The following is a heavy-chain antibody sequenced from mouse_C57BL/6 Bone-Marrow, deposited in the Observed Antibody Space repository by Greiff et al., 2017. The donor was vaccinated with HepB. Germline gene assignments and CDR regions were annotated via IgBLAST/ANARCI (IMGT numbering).Heavy chain of an antibody. J-gene: IGHJ3*01. V-gene: IGHV5-4*03. Sequence: DVQLVESGGGLVKPGGSLKLSCAASGFTFSSYAMSWVRQTPEKRLEWVATISDGGSYTYYPDNVKGRFTISRDNAKNNLYLQMSHLKSEDTAMYYCARRTVVATRFAYWGQGTLVTVSA. CDR1: GFTFSSYA. CDR3: ARRTVVATRFAY. CDR2: ISDGGSYT. D-gene: IGHD1-1*01.